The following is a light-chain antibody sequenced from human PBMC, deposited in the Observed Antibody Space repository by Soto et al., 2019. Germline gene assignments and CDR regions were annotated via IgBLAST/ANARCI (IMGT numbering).Light chain of an antibody. CDR2: GAS. V-gene: IGKV3-15*01. J-gene: IGKJ1*01. Sequence: EIVMTQSPATLSVSPGERATLSCRASQSVSSNLAWSQQKPGQAPRRLIYGASTRATGIPARFSGSGSGTEHTLTISSLQSEDCAVYYCQQYNNLPPWTFGQGTKVEIK. CDR3: QQYNNLPPWT. CDR1: QSVSSN.